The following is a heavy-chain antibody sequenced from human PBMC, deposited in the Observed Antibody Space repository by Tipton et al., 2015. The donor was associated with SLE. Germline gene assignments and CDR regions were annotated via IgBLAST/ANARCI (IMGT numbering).Heavy chain of an antibody. V-gene: IGHV4-30-4*01. Sequence: TLSLTCTVSGGSISSGGYYWSWIRQPPGKGLEWIGYIYYSGSTYYNPSLKSRVTISVDTSKNQFSLKLSSVTAADTAVYYCARDPLYYYDSSGYRDAFDIWGQGTMVTVSS. CDR3: ARDPLYYYDSSGYRDAFDI. J-gene: IGHJ3*02. D-gene: IGHD3-22*01. CDR2: IYYSGST. CDR1: GGSISSGGYY.